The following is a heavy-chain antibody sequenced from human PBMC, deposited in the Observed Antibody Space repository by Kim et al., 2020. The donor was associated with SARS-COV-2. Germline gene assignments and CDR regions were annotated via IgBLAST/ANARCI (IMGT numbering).Heavy chain of an antibody. D-gene: IGHD3-22*01. J-gene: IGHJ6*03. CDR3: ARSGYSPLVYYYYMDV. CDR2: SRNKADSYTT. CDR1: GFTFSDHY. Sequence: GGSLRLSCASSGFTFSDHYMDWVRQAPGKGLEWVGRSRNKADSYTTEYAASVKGRFTISRDYSRNSLYLQMISLRTEDTAIYYCARSGYSPLVYYYYMDVWGKGTTVTVSS. V-gene: IGHV3-72*01.